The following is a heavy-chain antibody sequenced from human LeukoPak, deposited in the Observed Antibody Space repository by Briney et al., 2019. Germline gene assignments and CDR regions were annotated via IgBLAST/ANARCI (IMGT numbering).Heavy chain of an antibody. Sequence: ASVKVSCKASGYTFTGYYMHWVRQAPGQGLEWMGRINPNSGGTNYAQKSQGRVTMTRDTSISTAYMELSRLRSDDTAVYYCARVLLWDYYDSSNDAFDIWGQGTMVTVSS. D-gene: IGHD3-22*01. CDR2: INPNSGGT. CDR1: GYTFTGYY. V-gene: IGHV1-2*06. J-gene: IGHJ3*02. CDR3: ARVLLWDYYDSSNDAFDI.